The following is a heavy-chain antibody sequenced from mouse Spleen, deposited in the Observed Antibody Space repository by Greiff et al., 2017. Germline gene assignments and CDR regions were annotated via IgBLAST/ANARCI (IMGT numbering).Heavy chain of an antibody. CDR3: ARRTGTGGTFDY. J-gene: IGHJ2*01. CDR1: GFTFSSYA. D-gene: IGHD4-1*01. CDR2: ISSGGSYT. Sequence: DVQLVESGGGLVKPGGSLKLSCAASGFTFSSYAMSWVRQTPEKRLEWVATISSGGSYTYYPDSVKGRFTISRDNAKNTLYLQMSSLRSEDTAMYYCARRTGTGGTFDYWGQGTTLTVSS. V-gene: IGHV5-9-3*01.